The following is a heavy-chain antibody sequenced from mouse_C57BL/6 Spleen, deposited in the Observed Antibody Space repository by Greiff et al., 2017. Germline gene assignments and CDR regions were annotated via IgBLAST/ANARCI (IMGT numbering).Heavy chain of an antibody. Sequence: VKLVESGAELARPGASVKLSCKASGYTFTSYGISWVKQRTGQGLEWIGEIYPRSGNTYYNEKFKGKATLTADKSSSTAYMELRSLTSEDSAVYFCARVGGNSRYWYFDVWGTGTTVTVSS. J-gene: IGHJ1*03. D-gene: IGHD2-1*01. CDR2: IYPRSGNT. CDR3: ARVGGNSRYWYFDV. V-gene: IGHV1-81*01. CDR1: GYTFTSYG.